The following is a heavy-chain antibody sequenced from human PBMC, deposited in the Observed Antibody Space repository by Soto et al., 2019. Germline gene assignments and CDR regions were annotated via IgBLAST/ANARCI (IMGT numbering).Heavy chain of an antibody. CDR2: IYHSGST. J-gene: IGHJ3*02. CDR3: ASPGGNCSGGSCYSYAFDI. CDR1: GGSISSGGYS. Sequence: SETLSLTCAVSGGSISSGGYSWSWIRQPPGKGLERIGYIYHSGSTYYNPSLKSRVTISVDRSKNKISLKLSSVTAADTAVYYCASPGGNCSGGSCYSYAFDIWVHGTMVTVSS. V-gene: IGHV4-30-2*01. D-gene: IGHD2-15*01.